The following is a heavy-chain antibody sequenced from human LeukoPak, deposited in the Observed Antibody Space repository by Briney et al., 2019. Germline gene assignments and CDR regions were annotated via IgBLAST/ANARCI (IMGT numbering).Heavy chain of an antibody. V-gene: IGHV4-4*08. D-gene: IGHD3-22*01. J-gene: IGHJ3*02. Sequence: SETLSLTCTVSDGSISSYYWSWIRQPPGKGLEWIGRIYTSGSTNYNPSLKSRVTISVDTSKNQFSLKLSSVTAADTAVYYCARWSMIAGKVAFDIWGQGTMVTVSS. CDR2: IYTSGST. CDR3: ARWSMIAGKVAFDI. CDR1: DGSISSYY.